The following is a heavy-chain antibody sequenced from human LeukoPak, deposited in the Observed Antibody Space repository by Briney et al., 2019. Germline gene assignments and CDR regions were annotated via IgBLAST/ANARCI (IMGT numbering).Heavy chain of an antibody. Sequence: GGSLRLSCAASGFTVSSNYMSWVRQAPGKGLEWVSVIYSGGSTYYADSVKGRFTISRDNSKNTLYLQMNSLRAEDTAVYYCARGFRSSTSWYFFDYRGQGTLVTVSS. CDR3: ARGFRSSTSWYFFDY. J-gene: IGHJ4*02. D-gene: IGHD6-13*01. V-gene: IGHV3-53*01. CDR2: IYSGGST. CDR1: GFTVSSNY.